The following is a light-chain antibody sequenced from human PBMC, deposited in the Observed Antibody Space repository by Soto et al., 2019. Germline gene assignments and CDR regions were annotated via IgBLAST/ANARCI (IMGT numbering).Light chain of an antibody. CDR3: QQYGASPWT. J-gene: IGKJ1*01. Sequence: EIVLTQSPDTLSLSPGERATLPCRASQSVPNSRLAWYQQKPGQAPSLVISDTSIRATGIPDRFSGSGSGTDFSLISGSREPEDFAVYICQQYGASPWTFGQGTKVDIK. V-gene: IGKV3-20*01. CDR2: DTS. CDR1: QSVPNSR.